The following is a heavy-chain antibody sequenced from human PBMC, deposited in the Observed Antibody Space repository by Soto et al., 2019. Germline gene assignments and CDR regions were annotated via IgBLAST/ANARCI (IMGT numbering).Heavy chain of an antibody. J-gene: IGHJ4*02. Sequence: PSETLSLTCTVSGGSISSGDYYWSWIRQPPGKGLEWIGYIYYSGSTYYNPSLKSRVTISVDTSKNQFSLKLSSVTAADTAVYYCARENDSSGYYWDYWGQGTLVTVSS. CDR3: ARENDSSGYYWDY. CDR2: IYYSGST. CDR1: GGSISSGDYY. D-gene: IGHD3-22*01. V-gene: IGHV4-30-4*01.